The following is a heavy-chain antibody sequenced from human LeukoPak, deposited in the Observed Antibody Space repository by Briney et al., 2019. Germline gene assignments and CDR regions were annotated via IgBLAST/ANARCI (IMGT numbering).Heavy chain of an antibody. CDR1: GYTFTSYG. V-gene: IGHV1-18*01. CDR2: ISAYNGNT. J-gene: IGHJ4*02. CDR3: AGNYYGSGSFFDY. D-gene: IGHD3-10*01. Sequence: ASVKVSCKASGYTFTSYGISWVRQAPGQGLEWMGWISAYNGNTNYAQKLQGRVTMTSDTSTSTVYMELRSLRSDDTAVYYCAGNYYGSGSFFDYWGQGTLVTVSS.